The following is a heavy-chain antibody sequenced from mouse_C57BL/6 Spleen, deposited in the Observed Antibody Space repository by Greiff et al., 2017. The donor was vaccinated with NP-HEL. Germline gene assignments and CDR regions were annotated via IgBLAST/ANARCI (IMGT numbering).Heavy chain of an antibody. V-gene: IGHV1-69*01. Sequence: QVQLQQPGAELVMPGASVKLSCKASGYTFTSYWMHWVKQRPGQGLEWIGEIDPSDSYTNYNQKFKGKSTLTVDKSSSTAYMQLSSLTSEDSAVYYCARGVYYGSSYVGYFDYWGQGTTLTVSS. J-gene: IGHJ2*01. CDR1: GYTFTSYW. D-gene: IGHD1-1*01. CDR2: IDPSDSYT. CDR3: ARGVYYGSSYVGYFDY.